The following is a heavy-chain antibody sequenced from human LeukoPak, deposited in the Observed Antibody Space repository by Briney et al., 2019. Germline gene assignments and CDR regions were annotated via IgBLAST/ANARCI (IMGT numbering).Heavy chain of an antibody. J-gene: IGHJ4*02. V-gene: IGHV3-66*01. Sequence: GGSLRLSCEVSGVTVMSNYMSWVRQAPGKGQEWVSLIYSGGITYYADSVKGRFISSRDNSKNTLYLQMNSLRAEDTAVYYCGRGSAGYPADYRGQGTLVIVSS. D-gene: IGHD5-12*01. CDR2: IYSGGIT. CDR1: GVTVMSNY. CDR3: GRGSAGYPADY.